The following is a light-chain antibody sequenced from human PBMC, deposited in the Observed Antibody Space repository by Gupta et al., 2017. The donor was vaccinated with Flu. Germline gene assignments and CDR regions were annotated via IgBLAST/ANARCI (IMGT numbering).Light chain of an antibody. V-gene: IGKV1-5*03. CDR2: RAS. J-gene: IGKJ4*01. Sequence: PSTLSASVGDRVTITCRASQSISTWLAWYQQKPGKAPNLLIYRASTLESGVPSRFSGSGSVTDFTLTISILQPDDFATYYCRQDNDYPLTFRAGTKVKIK. CDR3: RQDNDYPLT. CDR1: QSISTW.